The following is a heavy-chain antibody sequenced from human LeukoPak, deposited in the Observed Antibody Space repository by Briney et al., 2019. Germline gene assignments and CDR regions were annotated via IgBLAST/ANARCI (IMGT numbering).Heavy chain of an antibody. CDR1: GGSISSSSYY. Sequence: SETLSLTCTVSGGSISSSSYYWGWIRQPPGKGLEWIGYIYYSGSTNYNPSLKSRVTISVDTSKNQFSLKLSSVTAADTAVYYCATQRYYYDSSGYYRYYYYGMDVWGQGTTVTVSS. V-gene: IGHV4-61*05. CDR3: ATQRYYYDSSGYYRYYYYGMDV. D-gene: IGHD3-22*01. J-gene: IGHJ6*02. CDR2: IYYSGST.